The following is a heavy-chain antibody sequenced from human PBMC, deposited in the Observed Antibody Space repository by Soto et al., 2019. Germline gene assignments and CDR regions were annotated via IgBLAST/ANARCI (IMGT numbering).Heavy chain of an antibody. Sequence: QVQLVQSGAEVKKPGSSVKVSCKASGGTFSSYAISWVRQAPGQGLEWMGGIIPIFGTANYAQKFQGRVTITADESTRTAYMELSSLRSEDTSVYYCAADYGGNFRYYYRMDVWCQGTTVTVSS. D-gene: IGHD4-17*01. CDR3: AADYGGNFRYYYRMDV. CDR1: GGTFSSYA. J-gene: IGHJ6*02. CDR2: IIPIFGTA. V-gene: IGHV1-69*01.